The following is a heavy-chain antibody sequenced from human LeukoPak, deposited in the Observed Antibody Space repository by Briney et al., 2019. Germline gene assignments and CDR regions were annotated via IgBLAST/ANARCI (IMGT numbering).Heavy chain of an antibody. Sequence: GGSLRLSCGAPGFIFSRYWMTWVRQAPGKGLEWVAHIKEDGSEEYYVDSVKGRFTISRDNAKNSLYLQMNGLRAEDTAVYYCATVGLNYGLVYWGQGTLVTVSS. CDR2: IKEDGSEE. CDR1: GFIFSRYW. CDR3: ATVGLNYGLVY. D-gene: IGHD3-10*01. V-gene: IGHV3-7*01. J-gene: IGHJ4*02.